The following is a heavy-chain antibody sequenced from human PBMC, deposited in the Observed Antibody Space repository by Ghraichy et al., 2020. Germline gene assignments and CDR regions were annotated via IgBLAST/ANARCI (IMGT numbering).Heavy chain of an antibody. CDR1: GYSFTSYW. CDR3: ARQQLRLLWFGQDRRDYYGMDV. CDR2: IYPGDSDT. Sequence: GESLNISCKGSGYSFTSYWIGWVRQMPGKGLEWMGIIYPGDSDTRYSPSFQGQVTISADKSISTAYLQWSSLKASDTAMYYCARQQLRLLWFGQDRRDYYGMDVWGQGTTVTVSS. D-gene: IGHD3-10*01. J-gene: IGHJ6*02. V-gene: IGHV5-51*01.